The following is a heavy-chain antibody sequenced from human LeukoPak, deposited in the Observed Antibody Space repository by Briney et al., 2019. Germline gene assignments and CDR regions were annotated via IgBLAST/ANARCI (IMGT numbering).Heavy chain of an antibody. CDR2: INHSGST. CDR3: ASITIAAAGRSDY. CDR1: SGSFSGYY. J-gene: IGHJ4*02. V-gene: IGHV4-34*01. Sequence: SETLSLTCAVYSGSFSGYYWSWIRQPPGKGLEWIGEINHSGSTNYNPSLKSRVTISVDTSKNQFSLKLSSVTAADTAVYYCASITIAAAGRSDYWGQGTLVTVSS. D-gene: IGHD6-13*01.